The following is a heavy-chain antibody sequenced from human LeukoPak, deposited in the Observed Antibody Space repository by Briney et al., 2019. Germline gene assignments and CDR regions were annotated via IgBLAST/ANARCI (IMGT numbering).Heavy chain of an antibody. Sequence: GGSLRLSCAASGLTFSSYAMSWVRQAPGKGLEWVSAISGSGGSTYYADSVKGRFTISRDNSKNTLYLQMNSLRAEDTAVYYCAKGSDSGSYYGFDYWGQGTLVTVSS. CDR2: ISGSGGST. CDR1: GLTFSSYA. J-gene: IGHJ4*02. D-gene: IGHD1-26*01. V-gene: IGHV3-23*01. CDR3: AKGSDSGSYYGFDY.